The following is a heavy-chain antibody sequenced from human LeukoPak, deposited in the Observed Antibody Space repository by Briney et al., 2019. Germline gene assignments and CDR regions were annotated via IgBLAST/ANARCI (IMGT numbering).Heavy chain of an antibody. CDR1: GASISDYW. Sequence: SETLCLTCSVSGASISDYWWSWIRQPAGKGLEWIGRIYTDADGDTNFNPSLKSRVTISVDTSKNQFSLKLSSVTATDTAVYYCAFRGGAAAHTGGAFDIWGQGTMVTVSS. J-gene: IGHJ3*02. V-gene: IGHV4-4*07. CDR2: IYTDADGDT. CDR3: AFRGGAAAHTGGAFDI. D-gene: IGHD6-13*01.